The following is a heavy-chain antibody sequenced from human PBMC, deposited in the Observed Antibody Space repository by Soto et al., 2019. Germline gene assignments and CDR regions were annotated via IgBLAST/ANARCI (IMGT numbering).Heavy chain of an antibody. CDR1: GYAFSDFD. V-gene: IGHV1-8*01. CDR3: ARGNPFNYAGFDV. Sequence: QAHLEQSGAEVKRPGASVKVSCKASGYAFSDFDINWLRQASGQGLEWMGWMNAKSGDTFFAQRFQSKFTMTWDTSLSTAYMEVGSLTSDDTAMYYCARGNPFNYAGFDVWGQGTTVAVSS. D-gene: IGHD3-16*01. J-gene: IGHJ6*02. CDR2: MNAKSGDT.